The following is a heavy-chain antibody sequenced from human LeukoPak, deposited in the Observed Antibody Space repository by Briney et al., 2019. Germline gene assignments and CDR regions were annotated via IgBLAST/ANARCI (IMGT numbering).Heavy chain of an antibody. V-gene: IGHV1-69*05. CDR3: TSVDYGDY. CDR2: IIPIFGTA. CDR1: GGTFSSYA. Sequence: GASVKVSCKASGGTFSSYAISWVRQAPGQGLEWMGGIIPIFGTANYAQKFQGRVTITTDESTSTAYMELNNLRSEDTAMYYCTSVDYGDYWGQGTLVTVSS. J-gene: IGHJ4*02.